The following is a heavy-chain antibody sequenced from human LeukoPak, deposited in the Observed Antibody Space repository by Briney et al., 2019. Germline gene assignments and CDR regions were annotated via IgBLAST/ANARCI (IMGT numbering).Heavy chain of an antibody. CDR3: ARVAAPYYFDY. D-gene: IGHD6-25*01. Sequence: GGSLGLSCAASEFTFNSYWMSWVRQAPGKGLEWVSAISGSGGSTYYADSVKGRFTISRDNSKNTLYLQMNSLRAEDTAVYYCARVAAPYYFDYWGQGTLVTVSS. J-gene: IGHJ4*02. V-gene: IGHV3-23*01. CDR1: EFTFNSYW. CDR2: ISGSGGST.